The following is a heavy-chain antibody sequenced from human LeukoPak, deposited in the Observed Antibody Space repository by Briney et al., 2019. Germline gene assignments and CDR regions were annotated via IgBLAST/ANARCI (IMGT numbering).Heavy chain of an antibody. Sequence: SETLSLTCAVYGGSFSGYYWSWIRQPPGKGLEWIGEINHSGSTNYNPSLKSRVTISVDTSKNQFSLKLSSVTAADTAVYYCARGQFNQLSSWYYRYWGQGTLVTVSS. V-gene: IGHV4-34*01. CDR3: ARGQFNQLSSWYYRY. CDR1: GGSFSGYY. D-gene: IGHD6-13*01. CDR2: INHSGST. J-gene: IGHJ4*02.